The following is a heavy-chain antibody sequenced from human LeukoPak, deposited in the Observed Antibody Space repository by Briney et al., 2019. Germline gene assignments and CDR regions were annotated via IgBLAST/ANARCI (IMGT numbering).Heavy chain of an antibody. CDR1: GFTFSSYW. V-gene: IGHV3-21*01. CDR3: ARGGYCSSTSCYDLVY. J-gene: IGHJ4*02. CDR2: ISSSSSYI. D-gene: IGHD2-2*01. Sequence: PGGSLRLSCAASGFTFSSYWMSWVRQAPGKGLEWVSSISSSSSYIYYADSVKGRFTISRDNAKNSLYLQMNSLRAEDTAVYYCARGGYCSSTSCYDLVYWGQGTLVTVSS.